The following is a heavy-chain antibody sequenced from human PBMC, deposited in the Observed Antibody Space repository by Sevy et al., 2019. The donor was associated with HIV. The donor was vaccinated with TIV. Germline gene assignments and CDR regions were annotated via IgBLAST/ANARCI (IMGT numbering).Heavy chain of an antibody. D-gene: IGHD6-19*01. Sequence: GGSLRLSCAASGFTFSKYWMTWVRQAPGKGLEWVTNIKQDGSEKNYVDSVKGRFTISRDNAKNSLYLQMNSLRAEDTSVYYCVRASGDYDSGLYNLDHFDYWGQGTLVTVSS. CDR1: GFTFSKYW. CDR2: IKQDGSEK. V-gene: IGHV3-7*03. CDR3: VRASGDYDSGLYNLDHFDY. J-gene: IGHJ4*02.